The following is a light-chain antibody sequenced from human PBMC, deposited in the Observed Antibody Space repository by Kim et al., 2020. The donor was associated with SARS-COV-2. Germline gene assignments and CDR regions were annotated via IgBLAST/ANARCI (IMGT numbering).Light chain of an antibody. CDR3: QAWDSSTWV. CDR2: QDS. Sequence: SYELTQPPSVSVSPGQTASITCSGDKLGDKYACWYQQKPGQSPVLVIYQDSKRPSGIPERFSCSNSGNTATLTISGTQAMDEADYYCQAWDSSTWVFGGGTQLTVL. J-gene: IGLJ3*02. CDR1: KLGDKY. V-gene: IGLV3-1*01.